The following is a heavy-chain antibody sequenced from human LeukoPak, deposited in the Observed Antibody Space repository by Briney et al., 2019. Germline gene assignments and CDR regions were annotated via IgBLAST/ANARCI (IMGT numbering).Heavy chain of an antibody. Sequence: SETLSLTCTVSGGSISSYYWSWIRQPPGKGLEGIGYIYYSGSTNYNPSLKSRVTISVDTSKNQFSLKLSSVTAADTAVYYCASGYRSSYYYYGMDVWGQGTTVTVSS. CDR1: GGSISSYY. CDR3: ASGYRSSYYYYGMDV. J-gene: IGHJ6*02. D-gene: IGHD5-24*01. CDR2: IYYSGST. V-gene: IGHV4-59*01.